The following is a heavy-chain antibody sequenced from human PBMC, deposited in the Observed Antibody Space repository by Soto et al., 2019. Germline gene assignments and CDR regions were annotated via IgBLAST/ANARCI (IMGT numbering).Heavy chain of an antibody. CDR3: AREDFGSCSSTTCLNWFDP. V-gene: IGHV4-59*01. Sequence: QVLRQESGPGLVKPSETLSLTCSVSGASITSYYWSWIRQPSGKGLEWIGYIYHSGSPSYNPSLKSRVTISVDTSKNQLSLRLVSVTAADTALYFCAREDFGSCSSTTCLNWFDPWGQGTLVTVSS. J-gene: IGHJ5*02. CDR2: IYHSGSP. CDR1: GASITSYY. D-gene: IGHD2-2*01.